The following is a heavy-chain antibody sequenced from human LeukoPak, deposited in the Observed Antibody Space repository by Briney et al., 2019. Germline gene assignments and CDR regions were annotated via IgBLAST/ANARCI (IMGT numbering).Heavy chain of an antibody. CDR3: ARGPPSGDSSGYRDYYYYYGMDV. CDR1: GYTFTSYD. V-gene: IGHV1-8*01. CDR2: MNPNSGNT. D-gene: IGHD3-22*01. J-gene: IGHJ6*02. Sequence: ASVKVSCKASGYTFTSYDINWVRQATGQGLEWMGWMNPNSGNTGYAQKFQGRVTMTRNTSISTAYMELSSLRSEDTAVYYCARGPPSGDSSGYRDYYYYYGMDVWGQGTTVTVSS.